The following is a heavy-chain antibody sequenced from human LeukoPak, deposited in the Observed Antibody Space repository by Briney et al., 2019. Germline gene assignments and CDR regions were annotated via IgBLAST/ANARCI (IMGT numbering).Heavy chain of an antibody. V-gene: IGHV4-30-4*01. CDR2: IYVSGST. D-gene: IGHD3-10*01. CDR3: ARGPPEDYYGSGSYGAFDY. J-gene: IGHJ4*02. Sequence: PLQTLCLTPALSRGSLFVGDYCSGWVRHPPRKCLEWIGYIYVSGSTSYNPSRKGRVTISVDTSKNQFSLKLSSVTAAATAVYYCARGPPEDYYGSGSYGAFDYWGQGTLVTVSS. CDR1: RGSLFVGDYC.